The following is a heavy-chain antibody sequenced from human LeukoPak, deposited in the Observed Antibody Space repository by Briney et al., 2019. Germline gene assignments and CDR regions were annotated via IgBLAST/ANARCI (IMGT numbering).Heavy chain of an antibody. D-gene: IGHD5-18*01. V-gene: IGHV1-69*01. CDR3: ASVRREIGAMVAYYYYGMDV. J-gene: IGHJ6*04. CDR1: GGTFSSYA. Sequence: PGSSVKVSYKASGGTFSSYAISWVRQAPGQGLEWMGGIIPIFGTANYAQKFQGRVTITADESTSTAYMELSSLRSEDTAVYYCASVRREIGAMVAYYYYGMDVWGKGTTVTVSS. CDR2: IIPIFGTA.